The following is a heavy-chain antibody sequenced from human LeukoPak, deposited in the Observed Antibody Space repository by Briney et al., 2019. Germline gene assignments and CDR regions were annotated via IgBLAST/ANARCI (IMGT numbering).Heavy chain of an antibody. CDR2: VSAYNGNT. J-gene: IGHJ6*02. Sequence: ASVKVSCKASGYTFTSYGISWVRQAPGQGLEWMGWVSAYNGNTNYAQKLQGRVTMTTDTSTSTAYMELRSLRSDDTAVYYCARLHYDILTDYYYYGMDVRGQGTTVTVSS. D-gene: IGHD3-9*01. CDR1: GYTFTSYG. V-gene: IGHV1-18*01. CDR3: ARLHYDILTDYYYYGMDV.